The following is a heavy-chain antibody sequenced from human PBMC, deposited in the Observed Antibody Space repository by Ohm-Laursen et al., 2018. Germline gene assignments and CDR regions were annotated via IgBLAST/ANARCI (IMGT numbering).Heavy chain of an antibody. V-gene: IGHV3-53*01. CDR3: AKSGPVAGRGYCYGMDV. CDR1: GFTVSSNY. J-gene: IGHJ6*02. CDR2: IYSGGST. Sequence: GSLRLSCAASGFTVSSNYMSWVRQAPGKGLEWVSVIYSGGSTYYADSVKGRFTISRDNSKNTLYLQMNSLRAEDTAVYYCAKSGPVAGRGYCYGMDVWGQGTTVTVS. D-gene: IGHD6-19*01.